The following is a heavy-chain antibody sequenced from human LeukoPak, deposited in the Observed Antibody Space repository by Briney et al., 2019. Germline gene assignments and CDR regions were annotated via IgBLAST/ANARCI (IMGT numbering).Heavy chain of an antibody. J-gene: IGHJ6*03. CDR3: ARGDYSSTICYSPMDV. CDR1: GYSISSGYY. CDR2: IYRSGST. V-gene: IGHV4-38-2*02. D-gene: IGHD2-2*01. Sequence: SETLSLTCTVSGYSISSGYYWVWIRQTPGKGLEWIGSIYRSGSTNYNPSLKSRVTISVDTSKNQFSLKVNSVTAADTALYYCARGDYSSTICYSPMDVWGKGTTVTVSS.